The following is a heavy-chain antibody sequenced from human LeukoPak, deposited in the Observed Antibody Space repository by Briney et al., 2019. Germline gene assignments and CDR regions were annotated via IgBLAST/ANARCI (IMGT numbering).Heavy chain of an antibody. Sequence: PSETLSLTCSVSGGSISSFYWSWIRQPPGKGLEWIGYIYYSEIFNSGSTSYNPSLKSRVTISLDTSKNQFSLTLTSVTAADTAVYYCARGYNWNDVGDYWGQGTLVTVSS. J-gene: IGHJ4*02. CDR3: ARGYNWNDVGDY. D-gene: IGHD1-1*01. CDR1: GGSISSFY. V-gene: IGHV4-59*01. CDR2: IYYSEIFNSGST.